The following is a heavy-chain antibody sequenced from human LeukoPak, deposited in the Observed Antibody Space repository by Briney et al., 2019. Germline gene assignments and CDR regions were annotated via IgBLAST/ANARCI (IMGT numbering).Heavy chain of an antibody. D-gene: IGHD3-9*01. CDR1: GYSYTTYW. CDR3: ARSLFDYDILTGHDY. Sequence: GESLRISCKGSGYSYTTYWISWVRQMSGKGLEWMGPIDPSDSYTKYSPTFQGHVTISADKSISTAYLQWSSLKASDTAVYYCARSLFDYDILTGHDYWGQGTLVTVSS. J-gene: IGHJ4*02. CDR2: IDPSDSYT. V-gene: IGHV5-10-1*01.